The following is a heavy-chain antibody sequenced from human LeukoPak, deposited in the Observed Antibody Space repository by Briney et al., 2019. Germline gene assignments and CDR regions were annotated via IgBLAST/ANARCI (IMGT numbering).Heavy chain of an antibody. D-gene: IGHD7-27*01. J-gene: IGHJ4*02. CDR1: GFTFSSYG. CDR3: AKSPENWGGLPADY. V-gene: IGHV3-30*18. Sequence: PGRSLRLSCAASGFTFSSYGMHWVRQAPGKGLEWVAVISYDGSNKYYADSVKGRFTISRDNAKNSLYLQMNSLRAEDTALYYCAKSPENWGGLPADYWGQGTLVTVSS. CDR2: ISYDGSNK.